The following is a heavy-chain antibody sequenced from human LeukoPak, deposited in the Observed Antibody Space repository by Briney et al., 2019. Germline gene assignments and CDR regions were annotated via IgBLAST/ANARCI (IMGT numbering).Heavy chain of an antibody. CDR1: GGTFSSYA. Sequence: GASVKVSCKASGGTFSSYAISWVRQAPGQGLEWMGRIIPILGIANYAQKFQGRVTITADKSTSTAYMELSSLRSEDTAVYYCATSGSYYRIDEIDYWGQGTLVTVSS. CDR2: IIPILGIA. V-gene: IGHV1-69*04. D-gene: IGHD1-26*01. J-gene: IGHJ4*02. CDR3: ATSGSYYRIDEIDY.